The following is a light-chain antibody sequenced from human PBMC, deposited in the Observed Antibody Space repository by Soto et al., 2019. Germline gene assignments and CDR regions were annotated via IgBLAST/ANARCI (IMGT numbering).Light chain of an antibody. CDR2: EVS. J-gene: IGLJ2*01. CDR3: SSYAGSNNLV. CDR1: SSDVGGYNS. Sequence: QSALTQPPSASGSPGQSVTIPCTGTSSDVGGYNSISWYQQHPGKVPKLMIYEVSKRPSGVPDRFSGSKSGNTASLTVSGLQAEDEADYYCSSYAGSNNLVFGGGTKVTAL. V-gene: IGLV2-8*01.